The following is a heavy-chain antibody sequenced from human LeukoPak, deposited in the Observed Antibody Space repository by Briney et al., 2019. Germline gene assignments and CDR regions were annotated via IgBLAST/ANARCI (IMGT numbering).Heavy chain of an antibody. CDR3: AREVSDTVTTGWYFAL. Sequence: GGSLRLSCAASGLSFSNYYLHWVRQPTGKGREWVAAMGAVDNTYYSDSVRGRVTISRENGKNSLFLQMNSLRARDPAVYYCAREVSDTVTTGWYFALCDRGTLVTVSS. D-gene: IGHD4-17*01. V-gene: IGHV3-13*01. J-gene: IGHJ2*01. CDR1: GLSFSNYY. CDR2: MGAVDNT.